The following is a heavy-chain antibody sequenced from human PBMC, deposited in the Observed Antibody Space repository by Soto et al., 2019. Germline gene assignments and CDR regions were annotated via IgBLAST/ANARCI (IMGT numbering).Heavy chain of an antibody. CDR3: ARDASAASNWFDWFDP. D-gene: IGHD3-10*01. J-gene: IGHJ5*02. CDR1: GGTFNSYS. CDR2: IIPILGII. Sequence: QVQLVQSGAEVKKPGSSVKVSCRASGGTFNSYSIAWVRQVPGQGLEWMGTIIPILGIINYAQKFQGRGTITADESTNTAYMELSSLISEDSGVYYCARDASAASNWFDWFDPWGQGTLVTVSS. V-gene: IGHV1-69*04.